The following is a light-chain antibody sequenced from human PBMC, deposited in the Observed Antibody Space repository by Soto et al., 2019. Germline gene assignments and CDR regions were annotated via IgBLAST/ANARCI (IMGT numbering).Light chain of an antibody. Sequence: SYELTQPPSVSVAPGRTATITCWGNNIGSRSVHWYQQMSGQAPLLVIYYDRDRPSGITERFSGSNSGNTATLTINRVEAGDEADYYCQVWDSGSGHRVFGGGTQLTVL. CDR1: NIGSRS. CDR2: YDR. J-gene: IGLJ2*01. CDR3: QVWDSGSGHRV. V-gene: IGLV3-21*04.